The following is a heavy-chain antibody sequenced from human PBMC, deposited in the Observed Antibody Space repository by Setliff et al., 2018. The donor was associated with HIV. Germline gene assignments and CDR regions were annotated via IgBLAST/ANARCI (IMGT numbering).Heavy chain of an antibody. J-gene: IGHJ4*02. V-gene: IGHV3-49*03. CDR1: GFTFGDSV. Sequence: PGGSLRLSCKGSGFTFGDSVMSWFRQAPGKGREWVGFIRGKAYGGTTQYAAPVKDRFTISRDDSKSIAYLQMNSLKTDDTAVYYCTRRYYDNSGSFRYWGQGTLVTVSS. CDR2: IRGKAYGGTT. D-gene: IGHD3-22*01. CDR3: TRRYYDNSGSFRY.